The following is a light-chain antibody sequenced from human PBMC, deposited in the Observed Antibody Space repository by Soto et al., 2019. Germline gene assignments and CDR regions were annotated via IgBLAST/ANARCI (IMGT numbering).Light chain of an antibody. V-gene: IGKV3-20*01. CDR1: QNLGSSD. CDR3: QHYDTSPA. J-gene: IGKJ1*01. Sequence: IVLTQSPDTLSLSPGERATLSCRASQNLGSSDLAWYQQKPGQAPSLLIFDASTRATGIPDRFSASGSGTDFTLTINRLEPEDFALYYCQHYDTSPAFDPGTKVEV. CDR2: DAS.